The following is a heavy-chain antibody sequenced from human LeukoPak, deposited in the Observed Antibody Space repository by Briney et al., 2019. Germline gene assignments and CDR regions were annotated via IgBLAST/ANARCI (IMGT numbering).Heavy chain of an antibody. CDR1: GFTVSSNY. D-gene: IGHD2/OR15-2a*01. J-gene: IGHJ3*02. CDR3: ARDAPFRYNRGAFDI. CDR2: IYSGGST. V-gene: IGHV3-53*01. Sequence: GGSLRLSCAASGFTVSSNYMSWVRQAPGKGLEWVSVIYSGGSTYYADSVKGRFTISRDNSKNTLYLQMNSLRAEDTAVYYRARDAPFRYNRGAFDIWGQGTMVTVSS.